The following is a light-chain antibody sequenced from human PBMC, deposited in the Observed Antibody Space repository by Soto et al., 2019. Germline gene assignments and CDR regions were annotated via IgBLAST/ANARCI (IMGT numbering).Light chain of an antibody. CDR3: CSYTSRTTPL. CDR2: EVS. CDR1: SSDVGGYHY. J-gene: IGLJ2*01. Sequence: QSALTQPASVSGSPRQSITISCTGSSSDVGGYHYVSWYHQYPGEAPKLVISEVSNRPSGVSNRFTGSKSGNTASLTISGLQAEDEVDYDCCSYTSRTTPLVGGGTELTVL. V-gene: IGLV2-14*01.